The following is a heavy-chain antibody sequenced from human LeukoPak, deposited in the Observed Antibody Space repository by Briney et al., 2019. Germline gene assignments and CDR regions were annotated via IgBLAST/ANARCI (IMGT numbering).Heavy chain of an antibody. J-gene: IGHJ4*02. CDR3: ASDMGSGWYYFDY. CDR2: ISSSGSTI. Sequence: GGSLRLSCAASGFTFSSYEMNWVRHAPGKGLEWVSYISSSGSTIYYADSVKGRFTISRDNAKNSLYLQMNSLRAEDTAVYYCASDMGSGWYYFDYWGQGTLVTVSS. CDR1: GFTFSSYE. D-gene: IGHD6-19*01. V-gene: IGHV3-48*03.